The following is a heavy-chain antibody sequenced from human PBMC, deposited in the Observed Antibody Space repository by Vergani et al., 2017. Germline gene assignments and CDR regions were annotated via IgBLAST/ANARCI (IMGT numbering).Heavy chain of an antibody. V-gene: IGHV4-59*01. CDR1: GGSISSYY. CDR2: IYYSGST. Sequence: QVQLQESGPGLVKPSETLSLTCTVSGGSISSYYWSWIRQPPGKGLEWIGYIYYSGSTNYNPSRKSRVTISVDTSKNQFSLKLSSVTAADTAVYYCARGLETGIAARYYYMDVWGKGTTVTVSS. CDR3: ARGLETGIAARYYYMDV. J-gene: IGHJ6*03. D-gene: IGHD6-6*01.